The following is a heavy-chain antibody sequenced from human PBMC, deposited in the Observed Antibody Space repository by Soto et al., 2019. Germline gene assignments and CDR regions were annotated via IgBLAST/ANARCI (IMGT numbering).Heavy chain of an antibody. V-gene: IGHV1-2*02. J-gene: IGHJ4*02. Sequence: QVQLVQSGAEVKKPGASVKVSCKASGYTFTSSDINWVRQAPGQGLEWMGWMNPKSGGTNYPQKFQGRVTMTRDTSLSTVYMTLTRLTSDDTAVYYCARDLAKGGGSAGFDYWGQGTLVTVSS. CDR1: GYTFTSSD. CDR2: MNPKSGGT. CDR3: ARDLAKGGGSAGFDY. D-gene: IGHD1-26*01.